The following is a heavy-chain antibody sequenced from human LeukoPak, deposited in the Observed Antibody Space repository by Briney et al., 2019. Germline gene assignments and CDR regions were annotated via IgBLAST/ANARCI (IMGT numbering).Heavy chain of an antibody. CDR3: ATGQYSSGWAFDY. CDR1: GGSFSGYY. D-gene: IGHD6-19*01. Sequence: SETLSLTCAVYGGSFSGYYWGWIRQPPGKGLEWIGEINHSGSTNYNPSLKSRVTISVDTSKNQFSLKLSSVTAADTAVYYCATGQYSSGWAFDYWGQGTLVTVSS. J-gene: IGHJ4*02. CDR2: INHSGST. V-gene: IGHV4-34*01.